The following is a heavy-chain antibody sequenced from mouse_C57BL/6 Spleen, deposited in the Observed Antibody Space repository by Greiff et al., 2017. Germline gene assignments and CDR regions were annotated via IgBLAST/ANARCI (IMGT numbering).Heavy chain of an antibody. CDR2: IAPNSGGT. J-gene: IGHJ1*03. CDR3: AREGVLRSYWYFDV. D-gene: IGHD1-1*01. CDR1: GYTFTSYW. V-gene: IGHV1-72*01. Sequence: QVQLQQPGAELVKPGASVKLSCKASGYTFTSYWMHWVKQRPGRGLEWIGRIAPNSGGTKYNEKFKSKATLTVDKPSSTAYMQLSSLTSEDSAVYYCAREGVLRSYWYFDVWGTGTTVTVSS.